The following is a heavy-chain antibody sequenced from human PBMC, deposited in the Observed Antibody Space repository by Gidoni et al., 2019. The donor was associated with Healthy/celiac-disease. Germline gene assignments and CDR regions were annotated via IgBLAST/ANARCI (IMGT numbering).Heavy chain of an antibody. CDR1: GFTFSSYA. V-gene: IGHV3-23*01. D-gene: IGHD5-12*01. Sequence: EVQLLESGGGWVQPGGSLRLSCAASGFTFSSYAMSWVRQAPGKGLEWVSAISGSGCSPYYADSVKGRFTISRDKSQNTLYLQMNSLGAEDPAVYYFAKDLGRYSGYDSLDWGQGTLVTVSS. CDR2: ISGSGCSP. CDR3: AKDLGRYSGYDSLD. J-gene: IGHJ4*02.